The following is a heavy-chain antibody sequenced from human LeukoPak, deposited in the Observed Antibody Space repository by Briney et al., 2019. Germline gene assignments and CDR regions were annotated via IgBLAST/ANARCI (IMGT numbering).Heavy chain of an antibody. D-gene: IGHD4-23*01. V-gene: IGHV4-30-4*01. J-gene: IGHJ6*02. Sequence: SQTLSLTCTVSGGSISSGDYYWSWIRQPPGKGLEWIGYIYYSGSTYCNPSLKSRVTISVDTSENQFSLKLSSVTAADTAVYYCARDGYGGYYYYGMDVWGQGTTVTVSS. CDR1: GGSISSGDYY. CDR2: IYYSGST. CDR3: ARDGYGGYYYYGMDV.